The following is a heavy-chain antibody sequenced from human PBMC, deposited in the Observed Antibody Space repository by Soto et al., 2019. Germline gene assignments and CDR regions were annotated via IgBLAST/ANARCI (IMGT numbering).Heavy chain of an antibody. CDR1: GYTFTSYG. V-gene: IGHV1-18*01. Sequence: ASVKVSCKASGYTFTSYGISWVRQAPGQGLEWMGWISAYNGNANYAQKLQGRVTMTTDTSTSTAYMELRSLRSDDTAVYYCARAPVLLWFGELLQSLDYWGQGTLVTVPS. CDR3: ARAPVLLWFGELLQSLDY. D-gene: IGHD3-10*01. CDR2: ISAYNGNA. J-gene: IGHJ4*02.